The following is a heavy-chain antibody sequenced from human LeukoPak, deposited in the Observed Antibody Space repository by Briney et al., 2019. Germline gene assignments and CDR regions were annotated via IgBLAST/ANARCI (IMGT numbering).Heavy chain of an antibody. D-gene: IGHD4-17*01. Sequence: GGSLRLSCAASGFTFSSYGMHWVRQAPGNGLEWVAVIWYDGSNKYYADSVKGRFTISRDNSKNTLYLQMNSLRAEDAAVYYCARGLSTVTPEFDYWGQGTLVTVSS. CDR2: IWYDGSNK. J-gene: IGHJ4*02. CDR3: ARGLSTVTPEFDY. CDR1: GFTFSSYG. V-gene: IGHV3-33*01.